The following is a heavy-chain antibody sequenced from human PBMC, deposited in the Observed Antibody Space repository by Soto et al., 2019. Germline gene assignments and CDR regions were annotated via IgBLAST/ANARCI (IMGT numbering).Heavy chain of an antibody. V-gene: IGHV3-30*03. D-gene: IGHD1-26*01. J-gene: IGHJ4*02. CDR3: ARGNLSFDFDS. CDR2: ISGDGINT. Sequence: QIQLVESGGDVVQPGKSLRLSCAASGFTFGFFGMHWVRQAPGKGLEWVAFISGDGINTQYADSVRGRFTLSRDYSRKTMYLQMDSLRGEDTALYYCARGNLSFDFDSWGLGTLVTVSS. CDR1: GFTFGFFG.